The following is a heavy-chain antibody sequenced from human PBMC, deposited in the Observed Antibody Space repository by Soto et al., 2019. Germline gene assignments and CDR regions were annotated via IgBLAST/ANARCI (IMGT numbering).Heavy chain of an antibody. CDR2: ISAYNGNT. J-gene: IGHJ6*03. V-gene: IGHV1-18*01. CDR3: ARDDAGTNYYYYMDV. D-gene: IGHD1-26*01. Sequence: ASVKVSCKASGYTFTSYGISWVRQAPGQGLEWMGWISAYNGNTNYAQKLQGRVTMTTDTSTSTAYMELRSLRSDDTAVYYCARDDAGTNYYYYMDVWGKGTTVTVSS. CDR1: GYTFTSYG.